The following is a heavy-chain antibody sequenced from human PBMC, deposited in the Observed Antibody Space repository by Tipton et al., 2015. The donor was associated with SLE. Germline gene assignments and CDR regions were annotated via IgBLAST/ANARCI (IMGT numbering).Heavy chain of an antibody. CDR1: GGSISSYY. D-gene: IGHD2-2*01. CDR3: AREAMSGYYGMDV. V-gene: IGHV4-59*01. Sequence: LRLSCTVSGGSISSYYWSWIRQPPGKGLEWIGYIYYSGSTNYNPSLKSRVTISVDTSKNQFSLKLSSVTAADTAVYYCAREAMSGYYGMDVWGQRTTVTVSS. J-gene: IGHJ6*02. CDR2: IYYSGST.